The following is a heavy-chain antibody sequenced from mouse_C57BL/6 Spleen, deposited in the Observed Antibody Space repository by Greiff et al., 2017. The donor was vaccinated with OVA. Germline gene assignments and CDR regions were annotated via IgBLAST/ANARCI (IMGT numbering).Heavy chain of an antibody. CDR2: IDPSDSYT. CDR1: GYTFTSYW. CDR3: ARRGGDGQFAY. D-gene: IGHD1-1*02. J-gene: IGHJ3*01. Sequence: VQLQQPGAELVKPGASVKLSCKASGYTFTSYWMQWVKQRPGQGLEWIGEIDPSDSYTNYNQKFKGKATLTVDPSSSTAYMQLSSLTSEDSAVYYCARRGGDGQFAYWGQGTLVTVSA. V-gene: IGHV1-50*01.